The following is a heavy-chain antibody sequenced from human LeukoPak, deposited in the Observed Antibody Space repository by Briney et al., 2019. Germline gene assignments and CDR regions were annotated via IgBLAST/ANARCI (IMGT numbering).Heavy chain of an antibody. CDR1: GFTFSSYG. J-gene: IGHJ4*02. CDR2: ISYDGSNK. V-gene: IGHV3-30*18. Sequence: GGSLRLSCAASGFTFSSYGMHWVRQAPGKGLEWVAVISYDGSNKYYADSVEGRFTISRDNSKNTLYLQMNSLRAEDTAVYYCAKDVHTAMVYYFDYWGQGTLVTVSS. D-gene: IGHD5-18*01. CDR3: AKDVHTAMVYYFDY.